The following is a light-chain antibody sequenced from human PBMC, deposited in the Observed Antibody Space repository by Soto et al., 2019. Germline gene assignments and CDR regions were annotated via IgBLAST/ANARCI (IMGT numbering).Light chain of an antibody. V-gene: IGLV2-11*01. CDR1: SSDVGGYNY. CDR2: GVT. J-gene: IGLJ1*01. CDR3: CSYADNYSLIYV. Sequence: QSALTQPRSVSGCPGQSVTISCTGTSSDVGGYNYVSWYQHHPGKAPKLMIYGVTKRPSGVPDLFSGSKSGNTASLTISGLQSEDEADYYCCSYADNYSLIYVFATETKVNVL.